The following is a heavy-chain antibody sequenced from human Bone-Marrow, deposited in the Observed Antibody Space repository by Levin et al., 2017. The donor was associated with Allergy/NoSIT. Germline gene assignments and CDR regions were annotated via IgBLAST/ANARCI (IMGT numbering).Heavy chain of an antibody. Sequence: PSETLSLTCAASGFTFSSYAMSWVRQAPGKGLEWVSSISGSGGSTYYADSVKGRFTISRDNSKNTLDLQVNSLRAEDTAIYYCAKDRSSTPGNNWFDPWGQGTLVTVSS. D-gene: IGHD6-13*01. CDR2: ISGSGGST. J-gene: IGHJ5*02. V-gene: IGHV3-23*01. CDR1: GFTFSSYA. CDR3: AKDRSSTPGNNWFDP.